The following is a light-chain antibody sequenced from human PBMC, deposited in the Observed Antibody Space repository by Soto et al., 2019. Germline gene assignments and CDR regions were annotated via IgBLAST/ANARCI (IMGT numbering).Light chain of an antibody. CDR1: QSVGTY. CDR2: DAS. Sequence: EIVLTQSPAILSLSPGERATLSCRASQSVGTYLDWYQQKLGQAPRLLIYDASNRATGIPARFSGSGSGTDFTLTISSLETEDFAGYYCQQRVNWLTVGGGTKVEL. CDR3: QQRVNWLT. V-gene: IGKV3-11*01. J-gene: IGKJ4*01.